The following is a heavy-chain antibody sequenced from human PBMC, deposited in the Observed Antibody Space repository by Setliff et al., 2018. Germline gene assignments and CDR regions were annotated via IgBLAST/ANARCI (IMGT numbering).Heavy chain of an antibody. J-gene: IGHJ5*02. CDR2: INPNSGRT. CDR3: AFEYGTSKRFDP. D-gene: IGHD3-10*01. Sequence: ASVKVSCKPSGYIFTDYYIHWVRQAPGQGLEWMGRINPNSGRTDYAQKFQGRVTMTRDTSISTAYMDLSSLRSDDTAVYYCAFEYGTSKRFDPWAREPWSPSPQ. CDR1: GYIFTDYY. V-gene: IGHV1-2*06.